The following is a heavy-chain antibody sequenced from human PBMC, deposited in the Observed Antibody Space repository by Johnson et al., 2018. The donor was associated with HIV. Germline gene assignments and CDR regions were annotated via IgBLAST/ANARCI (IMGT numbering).Heavy chain of an antibody. J-gene: IGHJ3*02. CDR1: GFTFSSYA. Sequence: QVHLVESGGGVVQPGRSLRPSCAASGFTFSSYAMHWVRQAPGKGLEWVAVISYDGSNKYYADSVKGRFTISRDNSKNTLYLQMNSLRAEDTAVYYCARDQSIVLMVYVAPGAFDIWGQGTMVTVSS. D-gene: IGHD2-8*01. CDR2: ISYDGSNK. V-gene: IGHV3-30-3*01. CDR3: ARDQSIVLMVYVAPGAFDI.